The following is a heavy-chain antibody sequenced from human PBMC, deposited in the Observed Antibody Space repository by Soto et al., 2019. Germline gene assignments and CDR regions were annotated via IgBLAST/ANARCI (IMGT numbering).Heavy chain of an antibody. J-gene: IGHJ4*02. CDR3: ARTRKYYYDSSGYYLPY. CDR1: GGTFSSYA. CDR2: IIPIFGTA. V-gene: IGHV1-69*13. D-gene: IGHD3-22*01. Sequence: GASVKVSCKASGGTFSSYAISWVRQAPGQGLEWMGGIIPIFGTANYAQKFQGRVTITADESTSTAYMELSSLRSEDTAVYYCARTRKYYYDSSGYYLPYWGQGTLVTVSS.